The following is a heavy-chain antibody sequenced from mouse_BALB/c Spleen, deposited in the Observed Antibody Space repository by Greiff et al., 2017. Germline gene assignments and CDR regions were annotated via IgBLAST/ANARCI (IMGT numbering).Heavy chain of an antibody. CDR1: GYTFTSYV. D-gene: IGHD1-1*01. Sequence: EVQLQQSGPELVKPGASVKMSCKASGYTFTSYVMHWVKQKPGQGLEWIGYINPYNDGTKYNEKFKGKATLTSDKSSSTAYMELSSLTSEDSAVYYCARGTTVVATRAMDYWGQGTSVTVSS. J-gene: IGHJ4*01. CDR3: ARGTTVVATRAMDY. V-gene: IGHV1-14*01. CDR2: INPYNDGT.